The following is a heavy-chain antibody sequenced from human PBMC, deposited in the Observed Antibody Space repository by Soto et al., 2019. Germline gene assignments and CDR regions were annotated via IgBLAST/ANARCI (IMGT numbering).Heavy chain of an antibody. Sequence: PSETLSLTCTVSGCSISSGDYYWSWIRQPPGKGLEWIGYIYYSGSTYYNPSLKSRVTISVDTSKNQFSLKLSSVTAADTAVYYCAREALLWFGESTDAFDIWGQGTMVTVSS. CDR2: IYYSGST. D-gene: IGHD3-10*01. CDR1: GCSISSGDYY. J-gene: IGHJ3*02. CDR3: AREALLWFGESTDAFDI. V-gene: IGHV4-30-4*01.